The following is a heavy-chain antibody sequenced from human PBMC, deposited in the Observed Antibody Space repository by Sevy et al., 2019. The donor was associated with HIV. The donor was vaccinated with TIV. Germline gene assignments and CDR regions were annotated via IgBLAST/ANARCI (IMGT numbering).Heavy chain of an antibody. CDR1: GYTFTSYG. CDR3: ARDRIGEYYYDSSGNGYYYYGMDV. D-gene: IGHD3-22*01. CDR2: ISAYNGNT. Sequence: ASVKVSCKASGYTFTSYGISWVRQAPGQGLEWMGWISAYNGNTNYAQKLQGRVTMTTDTSTSTAYMELRSLRSDDTAVYYCARDRIGEYYYDSSGNGYYYYGMDVWGQGTTVTVSS. J-gene: IGHJ6*02. V-gene: IGHV1-18*01.